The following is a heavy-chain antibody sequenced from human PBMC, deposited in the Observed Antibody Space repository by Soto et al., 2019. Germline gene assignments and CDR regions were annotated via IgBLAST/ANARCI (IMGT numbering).Heavy chain of an antibody. V-gene: IGHV4-31*03. D-gene: IGHD6-13*01. CDR2: IYYSGST. J-gene: IGHJ4*02. Sequence: PSETLSLTCTVSGGSVSSGGYYWSWIRQHPGKGLEWIGYIYYSGSTYYNPSLKSRVTRSVDTSKNQFSLKLSSVTAADTAVYYCARIGWDVAQQLVRWGQGTLVTVSS. CDR3: ARIGWDVAQQLVR. CDR1: GGSVSSGGYY.